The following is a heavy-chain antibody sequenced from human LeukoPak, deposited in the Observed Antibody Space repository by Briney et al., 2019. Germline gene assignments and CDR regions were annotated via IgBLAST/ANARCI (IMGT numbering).Heavy chain of an antibody. CDR2: ISSSGDTT. Sequence: VGALRLSCVPSGFSPNNYAMSWVCQTLGKRLGLVSNISSSGDTTYYADSVKVWFNISRDKSYITLYLEMSNLRAEYTAVYYCAKLYVVFDYWGLGTLVTVSS. CDR3: AKLYVVFDY. D-gene: IGHD3-16*01. CDR1: GFSPNNYA. V-gene: IGHV3-23*01. J-gene: IGHJ4*02.